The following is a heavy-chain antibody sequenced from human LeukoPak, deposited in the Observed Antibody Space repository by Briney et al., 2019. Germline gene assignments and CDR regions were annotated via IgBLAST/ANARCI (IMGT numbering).Heavy chain of an antibody. V-gene: IGHV4-34*01. D-gene: IGHD3-10*01. Sequence: SETLSLTCTVSGGSISSYYWSWIRQPPGKGLEWIGEINHSGSTNYNPSLKSRVTISVDTSKNQFSLKLSSVTAADTAVYYCARGLGGSLDYWGQGTLVTVSS. J-gene: IGHJ4*02. CDR2: INHSGST. CDR1: GGSISSYY. CDR3: ARGLGGSLDY.